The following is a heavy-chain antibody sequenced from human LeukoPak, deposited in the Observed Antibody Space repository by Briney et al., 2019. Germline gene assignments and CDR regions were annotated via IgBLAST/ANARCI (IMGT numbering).Heavy chain of an antibody. CDR3: ARDGGTSHFDY. D-gene: IGHD4-23*01. Sequence: PGGSLRLSCAASGFMFSSSGMHWARQAPGKGLEWVAVIWYDGSNKYSADSVKGRFTISRDNSKNTLYLQMNSLRAEDTAVYYCARDGGTSHFDYWGQGTLVSVSS. V-gene: IGHV3-33*01. CDR2: IWYDGSNK. CDR1: GFMFSSSG. J-gene: IGHJ4*02.